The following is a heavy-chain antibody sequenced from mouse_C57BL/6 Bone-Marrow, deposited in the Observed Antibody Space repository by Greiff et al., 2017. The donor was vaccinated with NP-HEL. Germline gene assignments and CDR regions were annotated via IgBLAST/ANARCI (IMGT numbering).Heavy chain of an antibody. CDR2: IYPRSGNT. J-gene: IGHJ2*01. V-gene: IGHV1-81*01. CDR3: ARRGYDGYPGGY. Sequence: VMLVESGAELARPGASVKLSCKASGYTFTSYGISWVKQRTGQGLEWIGEIYPRSGNTYYNEKFKGKATLTADKSSSTAYMELRSLTSEDSAVYFCARRGYDGYPGGYWGQGTTLTVSS. CDR1: GYTFTSYG. D-gene: IGHD2-3*01.